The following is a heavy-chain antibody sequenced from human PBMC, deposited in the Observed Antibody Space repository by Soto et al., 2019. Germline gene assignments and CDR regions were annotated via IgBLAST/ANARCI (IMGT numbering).Heavy chain of an antibody. Sequence: GGSLRLSCAASGFTFSSYGMHWVRQAPSKGLEWVAVIWYDGSNKYYADSVKGRFTISRDNSKNTLYLQMNSLRAEDTAVHYCARDEGDSSSWSFDYWGQGTLVTVST. CDR2: IWYDGSNK. CDR3: ARDEGDSSSWSFDY. V-gene: IGHV3-33*01. J-gene: IGHJ4*02. D-gene: IGHD6-13*01. CDR1: GFTFSSYG.